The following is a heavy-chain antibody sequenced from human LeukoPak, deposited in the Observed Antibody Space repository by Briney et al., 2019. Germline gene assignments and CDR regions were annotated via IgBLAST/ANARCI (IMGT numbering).Heavy chain of an antibody. D-gene: IGHD2-2*01. CDR2: ISPDGSDK. CDR1: GFTFSNYW. CDR3: ARGIVEVAGVSDHFDY. Sequence: GGSLRLSCVASGFTFSNYWMNWVRQAPGKGLERVGTISPDGSDKYYVDSVKGRFTISRDNAKTSLYLQINSLRADDTALYFCARGIVEVAGVSDHFDYWGQGTLITVSS. V-gene: IGHV3-7*01. J-gene: IGHJ4*02.